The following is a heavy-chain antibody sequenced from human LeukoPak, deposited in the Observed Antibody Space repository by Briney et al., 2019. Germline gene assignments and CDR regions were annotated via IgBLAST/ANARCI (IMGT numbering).Heavy chain of an antibody. Sequence: PGGSLRLSCAASGFTVSSNYMTWVRQAPGKGLEWVSVIYSGGSTYYADSVKGRFTISRGNSKNTLYPQMNSLRAEDTAVYYCTRNWGSDNWFDPWGQGTLVTVSS. J-gene: IGHJ5*02. CDR1: GFTVSSNY. CDR2: IYSGGST. CDR3: TRNWGSDNWFDP. D-gene: IGHD7-27*01. V-gene: IGHV3-53*01.